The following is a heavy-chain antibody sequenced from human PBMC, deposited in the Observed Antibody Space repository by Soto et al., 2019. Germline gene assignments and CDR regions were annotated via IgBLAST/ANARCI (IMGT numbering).Heavy chain of an antibody. CDR3: AKNPYYYDSRVGGDYYYYGMDV. CDR2: IIPIFGTA. J-gene: IGHJ6*02. CDR1: GGTFSSYA. V-gene: IGHV1-69*13. D-gene: IGHD3-22*01. Sequence: GASVKVSCKASGGTFSSYAISWVRQAPGQGLEWMGGIIPIFGTANYAQKFQGRVTITADESMSTAYMELSSLRSEDTAVYYCAKNPYYYDSRVGGDYYYYGMDVWGQGTTVTVSS.